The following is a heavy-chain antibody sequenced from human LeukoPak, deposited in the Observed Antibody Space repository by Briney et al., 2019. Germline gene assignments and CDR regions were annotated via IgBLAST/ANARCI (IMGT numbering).Heavy chain of an antibody. CDR1: GGSISSGDYY. J-gene: IGHJ3*02. V-gene: IGHV4-30-4*08. D-gene: IGHD2-2*01. CDR3: ARPVAMSHDAFDI. CDR2: IYYSGST. Sequence: PSQTLSLTCTVSGGSISSGDYYWSWIRQPPGKGLEWIGYIYYSGSTCYNPSLKSRVTISVDTSKNQFSLKLSSVTAADTAVYYCARPVAMSHDAFDIWGQGTMVTVSS.